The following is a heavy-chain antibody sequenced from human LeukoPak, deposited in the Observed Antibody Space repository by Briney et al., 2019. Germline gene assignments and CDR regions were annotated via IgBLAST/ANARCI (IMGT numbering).Heavy chain of an antibody. Sequence: SVKVSCKASGGTFSSYAISWVRQAPGQGLEWMGGIIPIFGTANYAQKFQGRVTITTDESTSTAYMELSSLRSEDTAMYYCAHRRAMIVVDPVGWFDPWGQGTLVTVSS. D-gene: IGHD3-22*01. J-gene: IGHJ5*02. V-gene: IGHV1-69*05. CDR1: GGTFSSYA. CDR2: IIPIFGTA. CDR3: AHRRAMIVVDPVGWFDP.